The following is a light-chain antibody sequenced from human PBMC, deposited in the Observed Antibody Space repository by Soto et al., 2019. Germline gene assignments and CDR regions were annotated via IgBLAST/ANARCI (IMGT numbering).Light chain of an antibody. Sequence: QSALTQPRSVSGSPGQSVTLSCTGTSSDVGGYHYVSWYQHHPGKAPKIIIFDVNKRPSGVPDRFSGSKSGNTASLTISGLQTEDEADYYCCSYASSYTLVFGGGTQVTVL. CDR2: DVN. V-gene: IGLV2-11*01. CDR3: CSYASSYTLV. CDR1: SSDVGGYHY. J-gene: IGLJ2*01.